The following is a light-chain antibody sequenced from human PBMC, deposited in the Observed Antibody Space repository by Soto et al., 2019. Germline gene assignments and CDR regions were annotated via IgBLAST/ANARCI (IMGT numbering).Light chain of an antibody. CDR3: APYGSSGT. CDR1: KKKSNNY. V-gene: IGKV3-20*01. Sequence: TMLTLKQWNLVLSGKDVALGCCRVIKKKSNNYLAWYQQKPGQAPRLLIYGASNRATGIPDRFFCSGYGTDVTVPRSRLASEAFLVYYWAPYGSSGTYARGTKVDIK. J-gene: IGKJ4*02. CDR2: GAS.